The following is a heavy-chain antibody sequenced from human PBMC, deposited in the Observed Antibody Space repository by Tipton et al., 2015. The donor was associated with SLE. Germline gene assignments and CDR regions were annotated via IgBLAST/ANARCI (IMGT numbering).Heavy chain of an antibody. CDR2: IYYSGST. CDR1: GGSVSSGGYY. Sequence: TLSLTCTVSGGSVSSGGYYWSWIRQHPGKGLEWIGYIYYSGSTYYNPSLKSRVTISVDTSKNQFSLKLSSVTAADTAVYYCARERGGEYYDSSGYGDAFDIWGQGTMVTVSS. D-gene: IGHD3-22*01. CDR3: ARERGGEYYDSSGYGDAFDI. V-gene: IGHV4-31*03. J-gene: IGHJ3*02.